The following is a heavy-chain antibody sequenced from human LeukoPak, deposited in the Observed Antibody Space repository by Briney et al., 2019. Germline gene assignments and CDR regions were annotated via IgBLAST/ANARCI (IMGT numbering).Heavy chain of an antibody. CDR3: ARRGGEMATDFDY. V-gene: IGHV1-69*04. J-gene: IGHJ4*02. CDR1: GGTFSSYA. D-gene: IGHD5-24*01. CDR2: IIPILGIA. Sequence: GASVKVSCKASGGTFSSYAISWVRQAPGQGLEWMGRIIPILGIANYAQKFQGRVTITADKSTSTAYMELSSLRSEDTAVYYCARRGGEMATDFDYWGQGTLVTVSS.